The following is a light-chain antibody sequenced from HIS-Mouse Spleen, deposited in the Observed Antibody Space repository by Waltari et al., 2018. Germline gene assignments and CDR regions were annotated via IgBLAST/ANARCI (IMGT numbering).Light chain of an antibody. CDR3: QQYNNWPPWT. J-gene: IGKJ1*01. Sequence: EIVMTQSPATLSVSPGERPTLSCRASQGVSSNLAWYQQKPGQAPRLLISGASTRATGIPARFSGSGSGTEFTLTISSMQSEDFAVYYCQQYNNWPPWTFGQGTKVEIK. CDR1: QGVSSN. V-gene: IGKV3-15*01. CDR2: GAS.